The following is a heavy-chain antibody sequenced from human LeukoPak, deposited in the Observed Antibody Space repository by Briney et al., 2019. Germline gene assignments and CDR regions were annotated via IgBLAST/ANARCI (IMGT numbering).Heavy chain of an antibody. CDR2: ILYSGST. CDR3: AGTGSGSYHSDY. D-gene: IGHD3-10*01. CDR1: GGSISSSSYY. J-gene: IGHJ4*02. V-gene: IGHV4-39*01. Sequence: SETLSLTCTVSGGSISSSSYYWGWIRQPPGKGLEWTASILYSGSTYYNPSLKSRVTISVDTSQNQFSLKLSSVTAADTAVYYCAGTGSGSYHSDYWGQGTLVTVSS.